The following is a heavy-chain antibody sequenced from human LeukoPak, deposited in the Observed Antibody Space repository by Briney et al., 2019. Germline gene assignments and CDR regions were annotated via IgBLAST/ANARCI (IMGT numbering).Heavy chain of an antibody. CDR1: GFTFSDYY. J-gene: IGHJ4*02. CDR2: ISSCGSTI. V-gene: IGHV3-11*01. Sequence: GGSLRLSCAASGFTFSDYYMSWIRQAPGKGLEWVSYISSCGSTIYYADSVKGRFTISRDNAKNSLYLQMNSLRAEDTAVYYCARDLAAAGTDFDYWGQGTLVTVSS. CDR3: ARDLAAAGTDFDY. D-gene: IGHD6-13*01.